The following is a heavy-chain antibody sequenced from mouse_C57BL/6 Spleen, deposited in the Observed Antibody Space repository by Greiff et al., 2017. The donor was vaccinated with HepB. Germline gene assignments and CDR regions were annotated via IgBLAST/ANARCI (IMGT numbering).Heavy chain of an antibody. CDR2: IWSDGST. CDR1: GFSLTSYG. V-gene: IGHV2-6*03. D-gene: IGHD1-1*01. Sequence: VHLVESGPGLVAPSQSLSITCTVSGFSLTSYGVHWVRQPPGKGLEWLVVIWSDGSTTYNSALKSRLSISKDNSKSQVFLKMNSLQTDDTAMYYCARPYYGSRDYAMDYWGQGTSVTVSS. J-gene: IGHJ4*01. CDR3: ARPYYGSRDYAMDY.